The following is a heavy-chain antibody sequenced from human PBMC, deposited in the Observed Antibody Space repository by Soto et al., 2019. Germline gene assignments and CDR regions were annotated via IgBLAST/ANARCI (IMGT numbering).Heavy chain of an antibody. CDR3: ARGGYLTNGVCWPWFDP. D-gene: IGHD2-8*01. CDR1: GYTFTSYA. J-gene: IGHJ5*02. Sequence: ASVKVSCQASGYTFTSYAMHSVRKAPGPRLEWMGWINAGNGNTKYSQKFKGRVTITRDTSASTAYMELSSLRSEDTAVYYCARGGYLTNGVCWPWFDPWGQGTLVTVSS. V-gene: IGHV1-3*01. CDR2: INAGNGNT.